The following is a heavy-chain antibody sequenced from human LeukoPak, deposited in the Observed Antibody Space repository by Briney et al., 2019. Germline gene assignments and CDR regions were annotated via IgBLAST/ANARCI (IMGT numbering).Heavy chain of an antibody. J-gene: IGHJ3*02. CDR1: GYTFTSYA. V-gene: IGHV7-4-1*02. D-gene: IGHD5-18*01. Sequence: ASVKVSCKASGYTFTSYAMNWVRQAPGQGLEWMGWINTNTENPTYAQAFTGRFVFSLDTSVSTSYLQISSLKAEDTAVYYCARHSPDTAMVPGTFDIWGQGTMVTVSS. CDR3: ARHSPDTAMVPGTFDI. CDR2: INTNTENP.